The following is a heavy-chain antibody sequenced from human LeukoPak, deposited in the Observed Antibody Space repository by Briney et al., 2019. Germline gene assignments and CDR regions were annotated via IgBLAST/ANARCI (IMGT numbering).Heavy chain of an antibody. CDR2: IIPIFGTA. D-gene: IGHD6-13*01. V-gene: IGHV1-69*01. Sequence: SVKVSCKASEGTFSSYAISWVRQAPGQGLEWMGGIIPIFGTANYAQKFQGRVTITADESTSTAYMELSSLRSEDTAVYYCAREDSSSWFLDYWGQGTLVTVSS. CDR1: EGTFSSYA. J-gene: IGHJ4*02. CDR3: AREDSSSWFLDY.